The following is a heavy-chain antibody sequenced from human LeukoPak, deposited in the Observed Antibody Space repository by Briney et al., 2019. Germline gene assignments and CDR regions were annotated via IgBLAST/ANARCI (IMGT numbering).Heavy chain of an antibody. CDR2: ISGSGGST. Sequence: GGSLRLSCAASGFTFSSYAMSWVRQAPGEGLEWVSAISGSGGSTYYADSVKGRFTISRDNSKNTLCLQMNSLRAEDTAVYYCAKNPIWSHHFDYWGQGTLVTVSS. V-gene: IGHV3-23*01. D-gene: IGHD3-3*01. J-gene: IGHJ4*02. CDR3: AKNPIWSHHFDY. CDR1: GFTFSSYA.